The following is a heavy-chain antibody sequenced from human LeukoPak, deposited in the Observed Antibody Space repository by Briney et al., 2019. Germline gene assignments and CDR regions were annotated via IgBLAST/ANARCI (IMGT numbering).Heavy chain of an antibody. V-gene: IGHV1-18*01. D-gene: IGHD1-14*01. J-gene: IGHJ3*01. Sequence: ASVKVSCKASGYTFTNFGLSWVRQAPGQGLEWMAWINTFNGNTKSAQNLQGRVTMTTDTSTSTAYMELRSLTSDDTAMYYCARVHYFNNRGNLNDAFDVWGLGTMVTVSS. CDR3: ARVHYFNNRGNLNDAFDV. CDR2: INTFNGNT. CDR1: GYTFTNFG.